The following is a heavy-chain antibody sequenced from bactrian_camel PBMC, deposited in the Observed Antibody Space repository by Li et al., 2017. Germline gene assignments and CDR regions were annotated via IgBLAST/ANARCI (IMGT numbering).Heavy chain of an antibody. V-gene: IGHV3S1*01. CDR3: AKDQVHEVVVGIASFGS. CDR2: IDTDGST. J-gene: IGHJ6*01. CDR1: GYTYNRYC. Sequence: HVQLVESGGGSVEAGGSLTLTCVASGYTYNRYCMGWFRLAPGKEREGVAIIDTDGSTFYADSVAGRFTISQDNSKNTLSLQMNSLKPEDTAMYYCAKDQVHEVVVGIASFGSWGQGTQVTVS. D-gene: IGHD6*01.